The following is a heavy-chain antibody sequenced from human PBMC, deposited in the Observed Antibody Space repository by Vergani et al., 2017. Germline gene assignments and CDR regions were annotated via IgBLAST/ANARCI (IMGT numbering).Heavy chain of an antibody. D-gene: IGHD3-3*01. CDR2: IIPIFGTA. CDR3: ARGGAYYDFWSGYPTGDY. CDR1: GGTFSSYA. J-gene: IGHJ4*02. V-gene: IGHV1-69*01. Sequence: QVQLVQSGAEVKKPGSSVKVSCKASGGTFSSYAISWVRQAPGQGLEWMGGIIPIFGTANYAQKFKGRVTITADESTSTAYMELSSLRSEDTAVYYCARGGAYYDFWSGYPTGDYWGQGTLVTVSS.